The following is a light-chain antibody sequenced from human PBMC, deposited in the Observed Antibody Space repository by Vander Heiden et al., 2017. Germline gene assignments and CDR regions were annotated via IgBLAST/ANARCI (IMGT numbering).Light chain of an antibody. CDR3: QQRSNWPPYT. J-gene: IGKJ2*01. CDR2: DAS. Sequence: EIVLTQSPATLSLSPGERATLSCRASQSVSSYLAWYQQKPGQAPRLLIYDASNRATGIPDFTLTISSLEPEDFAVYYCQQRSNWPPYTFGQGTKLXIK. V-gene: IGKV3-11*01. CDR1: QSVSSY.